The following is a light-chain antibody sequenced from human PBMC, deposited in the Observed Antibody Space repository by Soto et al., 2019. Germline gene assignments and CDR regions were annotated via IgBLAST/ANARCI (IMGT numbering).Light chain of an antibody. CDR2: DVT. J-gene: IGLJ1*01. V-gene: IGLV2-11*01. CDR3: CSYAGSYTHV. Sequence: QSALTQPRSVSGSPGQSVTIPCTGTSSDVGGYNFVSWYQQYPGKAPKLIIYDVTKGPSGVPDRFSGSKSGNTASLTISGLQTDDEADYYCCSYAGSYTHVFGTGTKVTVL. CDR1: SSDVGGYNF.